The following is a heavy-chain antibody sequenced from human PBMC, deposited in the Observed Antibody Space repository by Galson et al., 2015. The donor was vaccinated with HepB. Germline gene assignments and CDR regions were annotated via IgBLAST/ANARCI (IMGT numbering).Heavy chain of an antibody. J-gene: IGHJ4*02. CDR2: IRYDGSNK. Sequence: SLRLSCAASGFTFSSYGMHWVRQAPGKGLEWVAFIRYDGSNKYYADSVKGRFTISRDNSKNTLYLQMNSLRAEDTAVYYCAKDGGTYYYGSGSYYMHYWGQGTLVTVSS. D-gene: IGHD3-10*01. V-gene: IGHV3-30*02. CDR3: AKDGGTYYYGSGSYYMHY. CDR1: GFTFSSYG.